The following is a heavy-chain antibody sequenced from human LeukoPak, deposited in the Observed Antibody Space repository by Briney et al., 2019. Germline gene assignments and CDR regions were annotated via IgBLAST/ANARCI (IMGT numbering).Heavy chain of an antibody. J-gene: IGHJ4*02. D-gene: IGHD3-9*01. CDR2: ITGSGGNT. CDR3: AKWGDYNVLTGYYVSDY. V-gene: IGHV3-23*01. CDR1: GFTFSNYA. Sequence: GGSLRLSCAAAGFTFSNYAMSWVRQAPGKGLEWVSAITGSGGNTYYADSVKGRFTISRDNSKNTVFLQMNSLRAEDTAVYYCAKWGDYNVLTGYYVSDYWGQGTLVTVSS.